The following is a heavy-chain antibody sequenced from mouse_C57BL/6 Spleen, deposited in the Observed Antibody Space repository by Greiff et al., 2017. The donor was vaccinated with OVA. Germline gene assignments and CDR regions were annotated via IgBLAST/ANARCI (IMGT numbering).Heavy chain of an antibody. J-gene: IGHJ2*01. D-gene: IGHD1-1*01. Sequence: VQLQQPGAELVMPGASVKLSCKASGYTFTSYWMHWVKQRPGQGLEWIGEIDPSDSYTNYNQKFKGKSTLTVDKSSSTAYMQLSSLTSEDSAVYYCARNDLYYYGSGDYWGQGTTLTVSS. CDR3: ARNDLYYYGSGDY. CDR1: GYTFTSYW. CDR2: IDPSDSYT. V-gene: IGHV1-69*01.